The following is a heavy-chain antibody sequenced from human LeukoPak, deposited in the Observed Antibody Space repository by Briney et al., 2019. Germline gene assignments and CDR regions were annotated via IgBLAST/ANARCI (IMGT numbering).Heavy chain of an antibody. J-gene: IGHJ4*02. V-gene: IGHV3-23*01. CDR3: AKEGLWFGELPMGY. CDR1: GFTFSSYA. D-gene: IGHD3-10*01. Sequence: GGSLRLSCAASGFTFSSYAMSWVRQASGKGLEWVSAISGSGGSTYYADSVKGRFTISRDNSKNTLYLQMNSLRAEDTAVYYCAKEGLWFGELPMGYWGQGTLVTVSS. CDR2: ISGSGGST.